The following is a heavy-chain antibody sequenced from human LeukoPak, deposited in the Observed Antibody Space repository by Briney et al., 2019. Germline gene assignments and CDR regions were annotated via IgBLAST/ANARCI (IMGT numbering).Heavy chain of an antibody. CDR3: ARVSGQQLYFY. V-gene: IGHV4-30-4*08. J-gene: IGHJ4*02. CDR2: IYYSGST. D-gene: IGHD6-13*01. CDR1: GGSISSSDYY. Sequence: SETLSLTCTVSGGSISSSDYYWSWIRQPPGKGLEWIGYIYYSGSTYYNPSLKSRVTISVDTSKNQFSLKLSSVTAADTAVYYCARVSGQQLYFYWGQGTLVTVSS.